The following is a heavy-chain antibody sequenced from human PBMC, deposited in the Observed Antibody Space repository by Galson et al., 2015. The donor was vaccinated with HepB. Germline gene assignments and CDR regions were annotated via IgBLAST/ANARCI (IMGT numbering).Heavy chain of an antibody. Sequence: SLRLSCAASGFTFSSYAMHWVRQAPGKGLEWVAVISYDGSNKYYADYVKGRFTISRDNSKNTLYLQMNSLRAEDTAVYCCASPPPGDYDVGYFDYWGQGTLVTVS. D-gene: IGHD4-17*01. V-gene: IGHV3-30-3*01. CDR2: ISYDGSNK. CDR3: ASPPPGDYDVGYFDY. CDR1: GFTFSSYA. J-gene: IGHJ4*02.